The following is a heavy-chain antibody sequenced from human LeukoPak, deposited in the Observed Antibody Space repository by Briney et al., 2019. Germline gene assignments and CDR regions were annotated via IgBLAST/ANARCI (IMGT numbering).Heavy chain of an antibody. CDR3: ARPARYCSGGSCWDS. J-gene: IGHJ4*02. CDR1: GDSISSYY. D-gene: IGHD2-15*01. V-gene: IGHV4-59*01. Sequence: SETLSLTCTVSGDSISSYYWSWIRQPPGKGLEWIGNIYYSGNTNYNPSLKSRVTISVDTSKNQFSLKLTSVTAADTAIYYCARPARYCSGGSCWDSGGQGTLVTVSS. CDR2: IYYSGNT.